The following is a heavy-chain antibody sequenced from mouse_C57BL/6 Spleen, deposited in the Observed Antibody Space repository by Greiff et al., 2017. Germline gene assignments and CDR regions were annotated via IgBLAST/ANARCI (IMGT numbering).Heavy chain of an antibody. Sequence: EVNLVESGEGLVKPGGSLKLSCAASGFTFSSYAMSWVRQTPEKRLEWVAYISSGGDYIYYADTVKGRFTISRDNARNTLYLQMSSLKSEDTAMYYGTRDRGAYYSNYDAMDYWGQGTSVTVSS. CDR3: TRDRGAYYSNYDAMDY. CDR1: GFTFSSYA. J-gene: IGHJ4*01. V-gene: IGHV5-9-1*02. CDR2: ISSGGDYI. D-gene: IGHD2-5*01.